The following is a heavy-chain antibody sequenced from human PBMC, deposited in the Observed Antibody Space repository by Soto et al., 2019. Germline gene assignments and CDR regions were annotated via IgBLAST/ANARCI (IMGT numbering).Heavy chain of an antibody. D-gene: IGHD3-10*01. V-gene: IGHV1-69*13. J-gene: IGHJ4*02. CDR1: GGTFSGYA. CDR3: AWTYYYGSGSYYTLDY. Sequence: SVKVSCKASGGTFSGYAISWVRQAPGQGLEWMGGIIPIFGTANYAQKFQGRVTITADESTSTAYMELSSLRSEDTAVYYCAWTYYYGSGSYYTLDYWGQGTLVTVSS. CDR2: IIPIFGTA.